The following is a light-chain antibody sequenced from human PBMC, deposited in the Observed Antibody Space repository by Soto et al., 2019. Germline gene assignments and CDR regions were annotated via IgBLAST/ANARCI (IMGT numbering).Light chain of an antibody. V-gene: IGLV2-8*01. CDR1: SSDVGGYNY. Sequence: QSALTQPTSASGSPGQSVTISCTGTSSDVGGYNYVSWYQHHPGKAPRLMIYEVSKRPSGVPDRFSGSKSGNTASLTVSGLQPEDEADYYCSSYAGNNNLLFGGGTKLTVL. CDR3: SSYAGNNNLL. CDR2: EVS. J-gene: IGLJ2*01.